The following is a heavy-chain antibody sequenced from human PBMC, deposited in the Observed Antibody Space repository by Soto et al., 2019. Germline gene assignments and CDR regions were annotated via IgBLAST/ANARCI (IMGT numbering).Heavy chain of an antibody. CDR3: ARGDHYDFWSGNLDY. V-gene: IGHV3-30*04. CDR1: GFTFSVYA. Sequence: PGGSLRLSCEASGFTFSVYAMHWVRQAPGKGLEWVSLISYDGSNEDYADSVKGRFTISRDNSKNTVYLQMNSQRPEDTALYYCARGDHYDFWSGNLDYWGQGTLVTVSS. J-gene: IGHJ4*02. CDR2: ISYDGSNE. D-gene: IGHD3-3*01.